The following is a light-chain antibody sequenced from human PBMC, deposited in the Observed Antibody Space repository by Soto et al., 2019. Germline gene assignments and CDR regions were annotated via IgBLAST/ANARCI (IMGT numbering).Light chain of an antibody. CDR2: DAS. CDR3: QHYNSYSEA. J-gene: IGKJ1*01. CDR1: QDIGTY. Sequence: AIRMTQSPSSFSASTGARVSITCRATQDIGTYLAWYQQIPGKAPKLLIYDASTLQSGVPSRFSGSGSGTEFTLTISSLQPDDFATYYCQHYNSYSEAFGQGTKVDIK. V-gene: IGKV1-8*01.